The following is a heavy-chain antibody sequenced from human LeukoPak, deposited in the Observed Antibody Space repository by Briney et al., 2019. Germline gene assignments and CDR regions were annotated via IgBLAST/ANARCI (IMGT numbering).Heavy chain of an antibody. V-gene: IGHV1-46*01. CDR1: GYTFTSYY. CDR3: ARDPVGVGANVKLDY. J-gene: IGHJ4*02. Sequence: ASVKVSCKASGYTFTSYYMHWVRQAPGQGLEWMGIINPSGGSTSYAQKFQGRVTMTRDTSTSTVYMELSGLRSEDTAVYYCARDPVGVGANVKLDYWGQGTLVTVSS. CDR2: INPSGGST. D-gene: IGHD1-26*01.